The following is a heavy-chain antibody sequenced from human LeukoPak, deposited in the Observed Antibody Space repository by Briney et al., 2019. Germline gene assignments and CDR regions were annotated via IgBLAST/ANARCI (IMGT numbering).Heavy chain of an antibody. CDR3: ARGPDSSGWYEDGMDV. Sequence: GGSLRLSCAASGFTVSSNYMSWVRQAPGKGLEWVSVIYSGGSTYYADSVKGRFTISRGNSKNTLYLQMNSLRAEDTAVYYCARGPDSSGWYEDGMDVWGQGTTVTVSS. CDR1: GFTVSSNY. CDR2: IYSGGST. D-gene: IGHD6-19*01. V-gene: IGHV3-53*01. J-gene: IGHJ6*02.